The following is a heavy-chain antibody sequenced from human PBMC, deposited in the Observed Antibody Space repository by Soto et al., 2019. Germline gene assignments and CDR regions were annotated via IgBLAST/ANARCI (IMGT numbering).Heavy chain of an antibody. Sequence: GGSLRLSCAASRFSFSSYAMSWVRQAPGKGLEWVSGISGSGGSTFYADSVKGRFTISRDNSKNTLYLQMTSLRAEDTAVYYCAKTDPYSSGWYWGPFDYWGQGTLVTVSS. V-gene: IGHV3-23*01. CDR2: ISGSGGST. CDR3: AKTDPYSSGWYWGPFDY. CDR1: RFSFSSYA. J-gene: IGHJ4*02. D-gene: IGHD6-19*01.